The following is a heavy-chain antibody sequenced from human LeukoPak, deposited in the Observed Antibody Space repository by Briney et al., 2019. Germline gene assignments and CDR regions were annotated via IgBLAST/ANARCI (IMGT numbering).Heavy chain of an antibody. CDR1: GFTFSSYS. J-gene: IGHJ6*03. V-gene: IGHV3-23*01. CDR2: ISPSGGIT. D-gene: IGHD3-10*01. Sequence: GGSLRLSCAASGFTFSSYSMNWVRQAPGKGLEWVSGISPSGGITYYTDSVKGRFTISRDNSKNTVYLQMNSLRAEDTAVYYCARVCITMVRGAPHDYYYYYMDVWGKGTTVTISS. CDR3: ARVCITMVRGAPHDYYYYYMDV.